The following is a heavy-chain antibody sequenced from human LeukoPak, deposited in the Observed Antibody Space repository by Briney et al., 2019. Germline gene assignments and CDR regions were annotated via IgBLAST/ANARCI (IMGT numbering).Heavy chain of an antibody. CDR2: IYTSGST. CDR3: ARSKSMVAAAGTAYYYYYYYMDV. CDR1: GFTFSSYS. V-gene: IGHV4-4*07. D-gene: IGHD6-13*01. J-gene: IGHJ6*03. Sequence: GSLRLSCAASGFTFSSYSMNWIRQPAGKGLEWIGRIYTSGSTNYNPSLKSRVTISVDTSKNQFSLKLSSVTAADTAVYYCARSKSMVAAAGTAYYYYYYYMDVWGKGTTVTISS.